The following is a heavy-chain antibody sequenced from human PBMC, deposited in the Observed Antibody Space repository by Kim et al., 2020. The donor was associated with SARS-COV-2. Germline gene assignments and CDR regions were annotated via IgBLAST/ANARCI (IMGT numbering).Heavy chain of an antibody. V-gene: IGHV1-69*13. CDR1: GGTFSSYA. J-gene: IGHJ3*02. CDR3: ARTLPTGGSYISYAFDI. CDR2: IIPIFGTA. D-gene: IGHD1-26*01. Sequence: SVKVSCKASGGTFSSYAISWVRQAPGQGLEWMGGIIPIFGTANYAQKFQGRVTITADESTSTAYMELSSLRSEDTAVYYCARTLPTGGSYISYAFDIWGQGTMVTVSS.